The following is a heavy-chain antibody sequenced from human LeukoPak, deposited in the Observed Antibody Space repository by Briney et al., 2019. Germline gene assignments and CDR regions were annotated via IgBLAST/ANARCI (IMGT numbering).Heavy chain of an antibody. D-gene: IGHD3-10*01. CDR3: ARQRITMVKNAFDI. CDR2: INPDSGST. V-gene: IGHV1-2*02. CDR1: GYTFTAYY. J-gene: IGHJ3*02. Sequence: ASVKVSCKASGYTFTAYYMHWVGQAPGQGLEWMAWINPDSGSTNFAQKFQGRITMTRDTSIATAYMELSRLTSDDTAVYYCARQRITMVKNAFDIWGQGTLVTVSS.